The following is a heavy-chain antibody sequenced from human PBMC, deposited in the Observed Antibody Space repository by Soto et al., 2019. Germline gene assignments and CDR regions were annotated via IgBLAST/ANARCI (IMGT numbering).Heavy chain of an antibody. CDR3: ARLAPRDGDPKTVRAFDI. Sequence: QVQLQESGPGLVKPSETLSLTCTVSGGSISSYYWSWIRQPPGKGLEWIAYISSSGSTKYNPSLRSRVTISLDTSKNQFSLQSTSVTAADTAVYYCARLAPRDGDPKTVRAFDIWGQGTMVTVSS. CDR1: GGSISSYY. D-gene: IGHD1-1*01. J-gene: IGHJ3*02. CDR2: ISSSGST. V-gene: IGHV4-59*01.